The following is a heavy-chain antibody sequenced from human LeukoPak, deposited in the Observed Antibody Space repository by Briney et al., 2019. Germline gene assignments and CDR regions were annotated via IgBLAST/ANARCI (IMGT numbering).Heavy chain of an antibody. CDR1: GFTFSDYY. J-gene: IGHJ4*02. V-gene: IGHV3-11*04. Sequence: GGSLRLSCAASGFTFSDYYMSWIRQAPGKGLEWVSYISSSGSTIYYADSVKGRFTISRDNAKNSLYLQMNSLRAEDTAVYYCARDWKGDIVVAATRPRLDYWGQGTLVTVSS. CDR3: ARDWKGDIVVAATRPRLDY. CDR2: ISSSGSTI. D-gene: IGHD2-2*01.